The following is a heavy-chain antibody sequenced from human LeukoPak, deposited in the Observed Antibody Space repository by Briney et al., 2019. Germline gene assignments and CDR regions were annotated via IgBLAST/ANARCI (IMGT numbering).Heavy chain of an antibody. Sequence: GESLKISCRISGYSFTRNWIGWVRQMPGKGLEWMGIINPADSEARYSPSFQGQVTFSADQSITTAYLQWSSLEASDTATYFCARLVLGSWAEHFDYWGQGTLVTVSS. CDR2: INPADSEA. J-gene: IGHJ4*02. V-gene: IGHV5-51*01. CDR3: ARLVLGSWAEHFDY. CDR1: GYSFTRNW. D-gene: IGHD2-21*01.